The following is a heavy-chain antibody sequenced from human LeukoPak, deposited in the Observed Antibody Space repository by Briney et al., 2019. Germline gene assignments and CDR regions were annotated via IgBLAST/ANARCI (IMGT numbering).Heavy chain of an antibody. Sequence: GGSLRLSCAASGFTFSSYAMHWVRQAPGKGLEWVAVISYDGSNKYYADPVKGRFTISRDNSKNTLYLQMNSLRAEDTAVYYCARDIQQLADYYYGMDVWGQGTTVTVSS. V-gene: IGHV3-30*04. J-gene: IGHJ6*02. CDR3: ARDIQQLADYYYGMDV. CDR1: GFTFSSYA. D-gene: IGHD6-13*01. CDR2: ISYDGSNK.